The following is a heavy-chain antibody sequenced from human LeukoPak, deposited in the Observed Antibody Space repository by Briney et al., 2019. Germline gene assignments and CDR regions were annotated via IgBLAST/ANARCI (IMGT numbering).Heavy chain of an antibody. D-gene: IGHD6-13*01. J-gene: IGHJ4*02. V-gene: IGHV1-24*01. CDR1: GYTFTSYY. CDR2: FDPEDGET. CDR3: ATELAAAGEGYFDY. Sequence: ASVKVSCKASGYTFTSYYMHWVRQAPGQGLEWMGGFDPEDGETIYAQKFQGRVTMTEDTSTDTAYMELSSLRSEDTAVYYCATELAAAGEGYFDYWGQGTLVTVSS.